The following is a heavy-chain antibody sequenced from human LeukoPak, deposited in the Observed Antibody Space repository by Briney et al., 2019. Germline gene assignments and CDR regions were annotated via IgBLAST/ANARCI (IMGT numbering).Heavy chain of an antibody. J-gene: IGHJ4*02. CDR3: ARDIKPGYYDSSGYFL. CDR2: INSDGSST. V-gene: IGHV3-74*01. CDR1: GFTFSGYR. Sequence: GGSLRVSCAASGFTFSGYRMNWVRQAPGKGLVWVSRINSDGSSTSYADSVKGRFTISRDNAKNTLYLQMNSLRAEDTAVYYCARDIKPGYYDSSGYFLWGQETLVTVSS. D-gene: IGHD3-22*01.